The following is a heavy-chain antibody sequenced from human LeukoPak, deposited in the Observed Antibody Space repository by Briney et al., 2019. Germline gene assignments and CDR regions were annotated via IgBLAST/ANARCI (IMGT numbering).Heavy chain of an antibody. CDR3: ARGRIQLWLGAYYYYYMDV. CDR1: GGSFSGYY. Sequence: PSETLSLTCAVYGGSFSGYYWSWIRQPPGKGLEWIGEINHSGSTNYNPSLKSRVTISVDTSKNQFSLKLSSVTAADTAVYYCARGRIQLWLGAYYYYYMDVWGKGTTVTVSS. J-gene: IGHJ6*03. V-gene: IGHV4-34*01. D-gene: IGHD5-18*01. CDR2: INHSGST.